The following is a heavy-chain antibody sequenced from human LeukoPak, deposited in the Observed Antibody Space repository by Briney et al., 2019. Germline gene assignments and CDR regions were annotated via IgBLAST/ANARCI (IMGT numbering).Heavy chain of an antibody. CDR3: ARVYSSGWSPGIDY. Sequence: ASVKVSCKASGYTFTGHYMHWVRQAPGQGLEWMGWINPNSGGTNYAQKFQGRVTMTRDTSISTAYMELSRLRSDDTAVYYCARVYSSGWSPGIDYWGQGTLVTVSS. V-gene: IGHV1-2*02. CDR1: GYTFTGHY. CDR2: INPNSGGT. D-gene: IGHD6-19*01. J-gene: IGHJ4*02.